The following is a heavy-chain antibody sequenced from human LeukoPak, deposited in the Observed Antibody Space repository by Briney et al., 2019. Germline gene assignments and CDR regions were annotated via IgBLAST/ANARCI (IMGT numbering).Heavy chain of an antibody. V-gene: IGHV1-8*01. D-gene: IGHD6-13*01. CDR3: GGEHIAAAGALIS. Sequence: SVKVSLKASLYTFISYDINWVGQATAQGLEWMGWMYPSNGNTGNAHNFHDRPAITRNTTINKPYMQQRSLLSDDAAGGYCGGEHIAAAGALISWGQGTLVTVSS. CDR2: MYPSNGNT. CDR1: LYTFISYD. J-gene: IGHJ4*02.